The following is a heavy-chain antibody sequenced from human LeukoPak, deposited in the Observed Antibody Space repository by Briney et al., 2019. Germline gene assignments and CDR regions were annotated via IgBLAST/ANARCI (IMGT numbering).Heavy chain of an antibody. CDR2: IYYSGST. CDR3: ARSYSSGWYYFDY. CDR1: GGSISSYY. Sequence: PSETLSLTCTVSGGSISSYYWSWIRQPPGKGLERIGYIYYSGSTNYNPSLKSRVTISVDTSKNQFSLKLSSVTAADTAVYYCARSYSSGWYYFDYWGQGTLVTVSS. J-gene: IGHJ4*02. V-gene: IGHV4-59*08. D-gene: IGHD6-19*01.